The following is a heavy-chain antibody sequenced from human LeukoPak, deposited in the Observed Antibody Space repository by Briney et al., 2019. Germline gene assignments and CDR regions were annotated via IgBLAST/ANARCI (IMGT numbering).Heavy chain of an antibody. Sequence: GGSLRLSCAASGVTFSSNYMSWGRQAPGKGVEWVSVIYSSGSTHYAASVQRRFTISRDNSKNTLYLQMNSLRAEDTAVYYCARGVQPLAANTLAYWGQGTLVTVSS. CDR1: GVTFSSNY. CDR2: IYSSGST. V-gene: IGHV3-53*01. CDR3: ARGVQPLAANTLAY. J-gene: IGHJ4*02. D-gene: IGHD3-16*01.